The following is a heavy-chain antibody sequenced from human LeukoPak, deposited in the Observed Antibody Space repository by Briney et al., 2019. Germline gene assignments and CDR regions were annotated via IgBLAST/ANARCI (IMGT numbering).Heavy chain of an antibody. CDR3: ARDHRHYYGSGSPPPHFDY. Sequence: PSETLSLTCTVSGYSISSGYYWGWIRQPPGKGLEWIGSIYHSGSTYYNPSLKSRVTISVDTSKNQFSLKLSSVTAADTAVYYCARDHRHYYGSGSPPPHFDYWGQGTLVTVSS. V-gene: IGHV4-38-2*02. D-gene: IGHD3-10*01. J-gene: IGHJ4*02. CDR1: GYSISSGYY. CDR2: IYHSGST.